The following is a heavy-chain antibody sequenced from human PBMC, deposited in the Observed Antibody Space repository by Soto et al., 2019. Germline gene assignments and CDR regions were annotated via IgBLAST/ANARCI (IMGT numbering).Heavy chain of an antibody. CDR2: INPNSGGT. V-gene: IGHV1-2*04. Sequence: ASVKVSCKASGYTFTGYYMHWVRQAPGQGLEWMGWINPNSGGTNYAQKFQGWVTMTRDTSISTAYMELSRLRSDDTAVYYCASYSGSYFYAFDIWGQGTMVTVSS. D-gene: IGHD1-26*01. CDR3: ASYSGSYFYAFDI. CDR1: GYTFTGYY. J-gene: IGHJ3*02.